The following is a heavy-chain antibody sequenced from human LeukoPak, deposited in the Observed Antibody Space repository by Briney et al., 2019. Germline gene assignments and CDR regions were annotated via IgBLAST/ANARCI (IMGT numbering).Heavy chain of an antibody. CDR3: ARDYGGPDY. J-gene: IGHJ4*02. D-gene: IGHD4-23*01. CDR1: GFTFSSYG. V-gene: IGHV3-23*01. CDR2: ISGSGGST. Sequence: GGSLRLSCAASGFTFSSYGMSWVRQAPGKGLEWVSGISGSGGSTYYADSVRGRFTISRDNAKKSLYLQMSTLRAEDTAVYYCARDYGGPDYWGQGTLVTVSS.